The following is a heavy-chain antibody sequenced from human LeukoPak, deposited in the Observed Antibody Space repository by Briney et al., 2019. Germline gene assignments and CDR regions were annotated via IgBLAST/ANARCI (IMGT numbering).Heavy chain of an antibody. CDR3: ARANFLYCSSTTCLFDY. CDR2: INPSDGDT. CDR1: GYTFTDYY. Sequence: ASVKVSCKASGYTFTDYYMHWVRQAPGQGFEWTGWINPSDGDTNYAQKFQGRVTMTRDTSISTAHMEVSRLRSDDTAVYYCARANFLYCSSTTCLFDYWGQGTLVTVSS. J-gene: IGHJ4*02. V-gene: IGHV1-2*02. D-gene: IGHD2-2*01.